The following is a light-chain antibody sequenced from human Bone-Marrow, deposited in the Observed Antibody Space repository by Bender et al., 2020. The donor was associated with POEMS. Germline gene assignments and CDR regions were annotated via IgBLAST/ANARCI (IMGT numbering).Light chain of an antibody. V-gene: IGLV2-11*01. CDR3: CSFAGNDTLV. Sequence: QSALTQPASVSGSPGQSITISCTGTSNDVGNYNVVSWYQQHPGKAPKLMIYDVNKRPSGVPDRFSGAKSGNTASLIISGLQAEDEADYYCCSFAGNDTLVFGGGTKLTVL. CDR2: DVN. CDR1: SNDVGNYNV. J-gene: IGLJ3*02.